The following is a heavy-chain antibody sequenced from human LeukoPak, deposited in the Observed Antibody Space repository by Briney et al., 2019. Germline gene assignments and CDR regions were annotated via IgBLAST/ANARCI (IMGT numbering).Heavy chain of an antibody. V-gene: IGHV4-61*02. D-gene: IGHD2-2*01. CDR2: IYTSGST. CDR1: GGSISSGSYY. J-gene: IGHJ4*02. Sequence: SETLSLTCTVTGGSISSGSYYWSWIRQPAGKGLEWIGRIYTSGSTNYNPSLKSRVTISVDTSKNQFSLKLSSVTAADTAVYYCARLDIVVVHSFDYWGQGTLVTVSS. CDR3: ARLDIVVVHSFDY.